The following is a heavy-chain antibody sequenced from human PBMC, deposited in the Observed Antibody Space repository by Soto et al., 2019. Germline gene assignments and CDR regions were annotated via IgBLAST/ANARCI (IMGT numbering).Heavy chain of an antibody. D-gene: IGHD3-22*01. V-gene: IGHV4-39*01. CDR1: GGXISSSSYY. Sequence: SETLSLTCTVSGGXISSSSYYWGWIRQPPGKGLEWIGSIYYSGSTYYNPSLKSRVTISVDTSKNQFSLKLSSVTAADTAVYYCARHLHYYDSSGYFLHFDYWGQGTLVTVSS. J-gene: IGHJ4*02. CDR2: IYYSGST. CDR3: ARHLHYYDSSGYFLHFDY.